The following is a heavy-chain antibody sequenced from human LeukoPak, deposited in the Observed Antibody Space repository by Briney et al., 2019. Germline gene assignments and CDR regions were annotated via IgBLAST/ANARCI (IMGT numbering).Heavy chain of an antibody. J-gene: IGHJ3*02. CDR2: IFHTGNS. V-gene: IGHV4-30-2*01. Sequence: SQTLSLTCAVSGGSISSGGYSWSWIRQPPGRGLEWIGYIFHTGNSYYNPSLKSRVAISVDRSENQFSLKLSSVTAADTAVYYCARSLDSRFDIWGQGTMVIVSS. CDR3: ARSLDSRFDI. D-gene: IGHD3-22*01. CDR1: GGSISSGGYS.